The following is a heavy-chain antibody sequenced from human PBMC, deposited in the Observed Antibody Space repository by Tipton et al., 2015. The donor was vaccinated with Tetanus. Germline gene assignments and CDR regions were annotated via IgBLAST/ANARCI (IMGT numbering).Heavy chain of an antibody. J-gene: IGHJ4*02. Sequence: QLVQSGGEVKKPGESLKISCKGSGYIFTNYWIGWVRQKPGKGLEWMGIIYPGDFDTRYSPSFQGQVTISVDKSINTAYLQWSSLKASDTSVFYCARAHCTDGVCNFDFWGQGALVTVAS. CDR2: IYPGDFDT. CDR3: ARAHCTDGVCNFDF. V-gene: IGHV5-51*01. D-gene: IGHD2-8*01. CDR1: GYIFTNYW.